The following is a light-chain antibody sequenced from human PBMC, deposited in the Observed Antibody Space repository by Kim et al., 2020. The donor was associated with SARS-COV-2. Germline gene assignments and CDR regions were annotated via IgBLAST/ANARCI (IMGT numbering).Light chain of an antibody. CDR3: QQRSNWPPRYT. Sequence: EIVLTQSPATLSLSPGERATLSCRASQSVSSYLAWYQQKPGQAPRLLIYDASNRATGIPARFSGSGSGTDFTLTISSLEPEDFAVYYCQQRSNWPPRYTFGQGTKVEI. V-gene: IGKV3-11*01. J-gene: IGKJ2*01. CDR2: DAS. CDR1: QSVSSY.